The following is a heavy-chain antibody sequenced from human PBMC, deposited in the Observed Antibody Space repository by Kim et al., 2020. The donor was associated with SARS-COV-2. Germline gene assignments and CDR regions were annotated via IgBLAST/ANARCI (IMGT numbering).Heavy chain of an antibody. D-gene: IGHD3-3*01. J-gene: IGHJ4*02. V-gene: IGHV3-74*01. CDR1: GFTFSDYW. CDR3: VRGTLITSGVDY. CDR2: TSPDGSDT. Sequence: GGSLRLSCAPSGFTFSDYWMHWVRQAPGKGLVWVLRTSPDGSDTVYAGSVKGRFTRSRDNTKNTLYLQMHSLSAEDTAVYYCVRGTLITSGVDYWGQGTLVTVSS.